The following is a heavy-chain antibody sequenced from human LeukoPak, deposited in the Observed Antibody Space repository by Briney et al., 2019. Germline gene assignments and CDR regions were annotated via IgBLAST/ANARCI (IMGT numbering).Heavy chain of an antibody. D-gene: IGHD6-19*01. J-gene: IGHJ4*02. CDR2: IYPGVSDT. Sequence: GESLKISCKGSGYSFTSYWIGWVRQMPGKGLEWMGIIYPGVSDTRYSPSFQGQVTISADKSISTAYLQWSSLKASDTAMYYCARTTHSSGWYWMQDYWGQGTLVTVSS. CDR3: ARTTHSSGWYWMQDY. CDR1: GYSFTSYW. V-gene: IGHV5-51*01.